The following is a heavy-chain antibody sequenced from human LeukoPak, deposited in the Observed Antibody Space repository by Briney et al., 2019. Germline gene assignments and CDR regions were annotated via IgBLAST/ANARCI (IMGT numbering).Heavy chain of an antibody. Sequence: SVMVSCKASCGTISSYDISWVRQAPGQGLVWMGGIIPLFGTANRAHKFQRRVTITADESTSTAYMELISLRSEDTAVYYCARAERSLEYYYYYMDVGGKGTTVTVSS. CDR1: CGTISSYD. D-gene: IGHD3-3*01. J-gene: IGHJ6*03. V-gene: IGHV1-69*01. CDR2: IIPLFGTA. CDR3: ARAERSLEYYYYYMDV.